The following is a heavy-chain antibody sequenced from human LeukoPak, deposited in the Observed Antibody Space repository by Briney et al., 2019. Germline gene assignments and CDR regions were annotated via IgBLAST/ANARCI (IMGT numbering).Heavy chain of an antibody. D-gene: IGHD2-8*01. J-gene: IGHJ6*03. CDR3: ARVMSPLVYAIHYYYYYMDV. CDR2: INPNSGGT. CDR1: GYTFTGYY. V-gene: IGHV1-2*04. Sequence: ASVKVSCKASGYTFTGYYMHWVRQAPGQGLEWMGWINPNSGGTNYAQKFQGWVTMTRDTSISTAYMELSRLRSDDTAVYYCARVMSPLVYAIHYYYYYMDVWGKGTTVTVSS.